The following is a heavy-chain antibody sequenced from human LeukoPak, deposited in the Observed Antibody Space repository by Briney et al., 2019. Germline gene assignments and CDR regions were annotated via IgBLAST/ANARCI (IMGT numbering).Heavy chain of an antibody. D-gene: IGHD6-6*01. CDR2: IKQDGSEK. V-gene: IGHV3-7*01. CDR3: ARDLVIPSSSAHYFDY. J-gene: IGHJ4*02. Sequence: GGSLRLSCAASGFTFSTYWMSWVRQAPGKGLEWVANIKQDGSEKNHVDSVKGRFTISRDNAKNSLYLQMNSLRAEDTAVYYCARDLVIPSSSAHYFDYWGQGTLVTVSS. CDR1: GFTFSTYW.